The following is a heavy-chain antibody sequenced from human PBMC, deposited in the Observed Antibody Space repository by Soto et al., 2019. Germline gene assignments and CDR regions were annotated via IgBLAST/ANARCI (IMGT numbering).Heavy chain of an antibody. CDR3: ARHFRSSSVYMDV. D-gene: IGHD6-6*01. CDR2: IYYSGST. Sequence: SETLSLTCTVSGGSISSSSYYWGWIRQPPGKGLEWIGSIYYSGSTYYNPSLKSRVTISVDTSKNQFSLKLSSVTAADTAVYYCARHFRSSSVYMDVWGKGTTVTAP. V-gene: IGHV4-39*01. CDR1: GGSISSSSYY. J-gene: IGHJ6*03.